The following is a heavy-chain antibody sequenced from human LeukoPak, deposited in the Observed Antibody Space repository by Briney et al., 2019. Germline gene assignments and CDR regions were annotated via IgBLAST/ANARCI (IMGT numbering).Heavy chain of an antibody. D-gene: IGHD2-15*01. CDR3: ARLTGGSAAFDI. V-gene: IGHV4-59*11. CDR1: GGSISSHY. J-gene: IGHJ3*02. CDR2: IYYSGST. Sequence: SETLSLTCTVSGGSISSHYWSWIRQPPGKGLEWIGYIYYSGSTNYNPSLKSRVTISVDTSKNQFSLTLSSVTAADTAVYYCARLTGGSAAFDIWGQGTMVTVSS.